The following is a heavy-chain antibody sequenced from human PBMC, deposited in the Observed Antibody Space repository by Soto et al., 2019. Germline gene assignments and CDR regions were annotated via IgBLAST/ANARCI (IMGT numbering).Heavy chain of an antibody. Sequence: QVQLVQSGAEVKKPGSSVKVSCKASGGTFSSYTISWVRQAPGQGLEWMGRIIPILGIANYAQKFEGRVTITADKSTSTAYMALSSLRSEDTAVYYCARVYASGWLDYWGQGTLVTVSS. CDR2: IIPILGIA. CDR1: GGTFSSYT. CDR3: ARVYASGWLDY. D-gene: IGHD6-19*01. J-gene: IGHJ4*02. V-gene: IGHV1-69*02.